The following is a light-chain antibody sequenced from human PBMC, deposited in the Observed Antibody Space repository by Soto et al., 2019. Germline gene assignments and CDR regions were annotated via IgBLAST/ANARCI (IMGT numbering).Light chain of an antibody. CDR1: QDVSSW. J-gene: IGKJ4*02. CDR3: QQASTFPRT. V-gene: IGKV1-12*01. Sequence: DIQMTQSPSSVSASVGDRVTITCRASQDVSSWLVWYQKKPGQAPKLLIYDASNLQSGVPSRFSGSGSGTDFTLTISSLQPEDSATYVCQQASTFPRTFGGGTKVDIK. CDR2: DAS.